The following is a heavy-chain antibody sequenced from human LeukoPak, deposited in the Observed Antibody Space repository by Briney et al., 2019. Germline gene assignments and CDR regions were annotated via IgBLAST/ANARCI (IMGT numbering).Heavy chain of an antibody. J-gene: IGHJ4*02. CDR3: ASPYYDSSGYYD. CDR2: IYSGGST. CDR1: GFTVSSNY. Sequence: GGSLRLSCAASGFTVSSNYMSWVRQAPGKGLEWVSVIYSGGSTYYADSVKGRFTISRDNSKNTLYLQMNSLRAEDTAVYYCASPYYDSSGYYDWGQGTLVTVSS. V-gene: IGHV3-66*01. D-gene: IGHD3-22*01.